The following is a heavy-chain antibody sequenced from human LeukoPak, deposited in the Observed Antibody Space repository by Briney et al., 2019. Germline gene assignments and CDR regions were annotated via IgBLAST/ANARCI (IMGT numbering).Heavy chain of an antibody. J-gene: IGHJ6*02. D-gene: IGHD3-22*01. Sequence: PGGSLRLSCAASGFTVSSNYMSWVRQAPGKGLEWVSVIYSGGSTYYADSAKGRFTISRDNSKNTLYLQMNSLRAEDTAVYYCARVRRYYDSSGYSAHYYYGMDVWGQGTTVTVSS. CDR3: ARVRRYYDSSGYSAHYYYGMDV. CDR2: IYSGGST. V-gene: IGHV3-66*01. CDR1: GFTVSSNY.